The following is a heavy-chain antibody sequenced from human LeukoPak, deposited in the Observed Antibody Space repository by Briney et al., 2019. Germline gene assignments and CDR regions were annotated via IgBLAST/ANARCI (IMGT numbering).Heavy chain of an antibody. D-gene: IGHD3-10*01. CDR3: AREGPAFLVRGVRTLDP. V-gene: IGHV4-39*02. J-gene: IGHJ5*02. CDR1: GGSISSSSYY. CDR2: IYYSGNT. Sequence: SETLSLTCTVSGGSISSSSYYWGWIRQPPGKGLEWIGSIYYSGNTHYNPSLKSRVTISVDTSKNQFSLNLSSVTAADTAVYYCAREGPAFLVRGVRTLDPWGQGTLVTVSS.